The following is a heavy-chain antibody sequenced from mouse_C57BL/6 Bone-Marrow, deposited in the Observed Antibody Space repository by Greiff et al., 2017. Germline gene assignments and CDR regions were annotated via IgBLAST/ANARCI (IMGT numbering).Heavy chain of an antibody. V-gene: IGHV1-58*01. CDR3: ARDDGYVRNYRRFAY. CDR2: IYIGNGYT. D-gene: IGHD2-3*01. Sequence: EVQLQQSGAELVRPGSSVKMSCKTSGYTFTSYGINWVKQRPGPGLEWIGYIYIGNGYTEYNEKFKGKATLTSDTSSSTAYIQLSSLTSEDSAFYFCARDDGYVRNYRRFAYWCQGTLVTVSA. CDR1: GYTFTSYG. J-gene: IGHJ3*01.